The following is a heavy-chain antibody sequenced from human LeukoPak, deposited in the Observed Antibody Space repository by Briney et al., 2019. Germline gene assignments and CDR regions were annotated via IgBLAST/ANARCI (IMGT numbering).Heavy chain of an antibody. V-gene: IGHV3-21*01. D-gene: IGHD4-17*01. Sequence: GGSLRLSCAASGFTFSSYSMNWVRQAPGKGVEWVSSISSSSSYIYYADSVKGRFTISRDNAKNSLYLQMNSLRAEDTAVYYCARDRGEAYGEDYYYYGMDVWGQGTTVTVSS. CDR3: ARDRGEAYGEDYYYYGMDV. CDR1: GFTFSSYS. CDR2: ISSSSSYI. J-gene: IGHJ6*02.